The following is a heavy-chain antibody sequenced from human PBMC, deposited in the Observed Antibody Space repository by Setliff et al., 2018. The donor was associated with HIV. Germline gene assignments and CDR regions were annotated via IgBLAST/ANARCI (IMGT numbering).Heavy chain of an antibody. Sequence: SVKVSCKASGGTFSSYTINWVRQAPGQGLVWMGRSIPILGIGNDEQAQKFKGRVTFTADKSTSTVYMELSSLRSEDTAMYYCATLDYYGSQTYNLALHYWGQGTLVTVSS. D-gene: IGHD3-10*01. CDR2: SIPILGIG. CDR3: ATLDYYGSQTYNLALHY. J-gene: IGHJ4*02. V-gene: IGHV1-69*02. CDR1: GGTFSSYT.